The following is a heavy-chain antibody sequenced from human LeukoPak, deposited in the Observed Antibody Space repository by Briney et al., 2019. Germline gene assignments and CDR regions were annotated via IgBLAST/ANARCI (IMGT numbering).Heavy chain of an antibody. Sequence: GGSLRLSCAASGFTFSNYYMSWIRQAPGEGLEWVAYISSSGSVLYYADSVKGRFTVSRDNTENSLYLQMDSLRAEDTAVYYCTRDPDTSSKVDYWGQGILVTVSS. CDR1: GFTFSNYY. CDR3: TRDPDTSSKVDY. J-gene: IGHJ4*02. D-gene: IGHD2/OR15-2a*01. CDR2: ISSSGSVL. V-gene: IGHV3-11*01.